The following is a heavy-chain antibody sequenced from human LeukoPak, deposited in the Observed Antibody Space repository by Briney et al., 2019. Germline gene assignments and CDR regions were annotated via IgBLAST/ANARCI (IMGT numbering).Heavy chain of an antibody. J-gene: IGHJ6*03. CDR2: IYHSGST. Sequence: SQTLSLTCTVSGGSISSGGYYWSWIRQPPGKGLEWIGYIYHSGSTYYNPSLKSRVTISVDRSKNQFSLKLSSVTAADTAVYYCARERGFEWELRGYYYYMDVWGKGTTVTVSS. CDR1: GGSISSGGYY. V-gene: IGHV4-30-2*01. D-gene: IGHD1-26*01. CDR3: ARERGFEWELRGYYYYMDV.